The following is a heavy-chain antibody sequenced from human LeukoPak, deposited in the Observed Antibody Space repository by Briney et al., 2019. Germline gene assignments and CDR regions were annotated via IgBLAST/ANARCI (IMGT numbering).Heavy chain of an antibody. J-gene: IGHJ4*02. Sequence: SGGPLRLSCAASGFTFSSYGMSWVRQAPGKGLEWVSSLSGSGGNTYYADSVKGRFTISRDNSKNTLHLQMNSLRAEDTAVYYCAKGDYYDFRYYFDYWGQGTLVTVSS. CDR3: AKGDYYDFRYYFDY. D-gene: IGHD3-22*01. CDR2: LSGSGGNT. V-gene: IGHV3-23*01. CDR1: GFTFSSYG.